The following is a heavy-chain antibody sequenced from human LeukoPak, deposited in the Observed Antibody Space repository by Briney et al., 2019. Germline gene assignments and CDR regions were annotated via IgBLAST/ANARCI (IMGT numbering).Heavy chain of an antibody. J-gene: IGHJ5*02. CDR1: GGSITSGSYY. D-gene: IGHD3-10*01. V-gene: IGHV4-61*02. CDR2: IYTSGST. Sequence: SETLSLTCTVSGGSITSGSYYWSWIRQPAGKGLEWIGRIYTSGSTNYNPSLKSRVTISVDTSKNQFSLRLTSVNAADTAVYYCERGAYGSGSAYNWFDPWGQGTLVTVSS. CDR3: ERGAYGSGSAYNWFDP.